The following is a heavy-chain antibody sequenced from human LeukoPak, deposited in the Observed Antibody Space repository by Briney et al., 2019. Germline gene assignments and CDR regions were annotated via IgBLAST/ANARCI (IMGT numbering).Heavy chain of an antibody. D-gene: IGHD3-9*01. CDR1: GYFISSGYY. CDR2: IHHSGST. J-gene: IGHJ4*02. CDR3: ARGHYDILTGYHSGVYFDY. Sequence: PSETLSLTCTVSGYFISSGYYWGWIRQPPGKGLQWIGSIHHSGSTYYNPSLKSRVTISVDTSKNQFSLKLSPVTAADTAVYYCARGHYDILTGYHSGVYFDYWGQGTLVTVSS. V-gene: IGHV4-38-2*02.